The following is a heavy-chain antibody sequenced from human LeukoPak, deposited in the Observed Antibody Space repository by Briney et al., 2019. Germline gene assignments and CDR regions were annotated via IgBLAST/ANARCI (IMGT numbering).Heavy chain of an antibody. J-gene: IGHJ6*02. CDR3: ARAGLVYALPLHYYYGMDV. Sequence: ASVKVSCKVSGYTLTELSMHWVRQAPGKGLEWMGGFDPEDGETIYAQKFQGRVTMTRDTSISTAYMELSRLRSDDTAVYYCARAGLVYALPLHYYYGMDVWGQGTTVTVSS. V-gene: IGHV1-24*01. D-gene: IGHD2-8*01. CDR1: GYTLTELS. CDR2: FDPEDGET.